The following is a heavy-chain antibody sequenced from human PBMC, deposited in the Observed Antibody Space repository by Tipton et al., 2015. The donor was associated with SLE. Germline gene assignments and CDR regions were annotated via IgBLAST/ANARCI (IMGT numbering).Heavy chain of an antibody. Sequence: TLSLTCTVSGGSISSGSYYWSWIRQPAGKGLEWIGRIYTSGSTNYNPSLKSRVTISVDTSKNQFSLKLSSVTAADTAVYYCARGSGLRPLGDYWGQGTLVTVSS. CDR3: ARGSGLRPLGDY. CDR1: GGSISSGSYY. CDR2: IYTSGST. J-gene: IGHJ4*02. D-gene: IGHD4-17*01. V-gene: IGHV4-61*02.